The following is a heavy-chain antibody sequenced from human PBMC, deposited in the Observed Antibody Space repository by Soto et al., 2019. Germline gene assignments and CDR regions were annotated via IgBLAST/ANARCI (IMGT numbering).Heavy chain of an antibody. Sequence: GGSLRLSCAASGFTFSSYGMHWVRQSPGKGLEWVAVIWYDGSNKYYADSVKGRFTISRDNSKNTLYLQVNSLRAEDTAVYYCARELRGYSYFAYYGMDVWGQGTTVTVSS. V-gene: IGHV3-33*01. CDR3: ARELRGYSYFAYYGMDV. J-gene: IGHJ6*02. CDR2: IWYDGSNK. D-gene: IGHD5-18*01. CDR1: GFTFSSYG.